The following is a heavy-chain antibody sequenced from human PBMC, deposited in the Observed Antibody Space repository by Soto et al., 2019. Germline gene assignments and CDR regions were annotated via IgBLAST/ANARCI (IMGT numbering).Heavy chain of an antibody. V-gene: IGHV3-30-3*01. J-gene: IGHJ4*02. Sequence: QVQLVESGGGVVQPGRSLRLSCAASGFTFSSYAMHWVRQAPGKGLEWVAVISYDGSNKYYADYVKGRFTISRDNSKNTLYLQMNSLRAEDTAVYYCAREGIYSSGWYRKPNDYWGQGTLVTVSS. D-gene: IGHD6-19*01. CDR3: AREGIYSSGWYRKPNDY. CDR2: ISYDGSNK. CDR1: GFTFSSYA.